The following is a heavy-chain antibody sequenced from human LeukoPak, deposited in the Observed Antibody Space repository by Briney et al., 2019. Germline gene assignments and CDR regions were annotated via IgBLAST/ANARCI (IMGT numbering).Heavy chain of an antibody. V-gene: IGHV3-30*18. Sequence: PEGSLRLSCAASGFTFSSYGMHWVRQAPGKGLEWVAVISYDGSNKYYADSVKGRFTISRDNSKNTLYLQMNSLRAEDTAVYYCAKGAATADYFDYWGQGTLVTVSS. CDR2: ISYDGSNK. D-gene: IGHD6-25*01. CDR3: AKGAATADYFDY. J-gene: IGHJ4*02. CDR1: GFTFSSYG.